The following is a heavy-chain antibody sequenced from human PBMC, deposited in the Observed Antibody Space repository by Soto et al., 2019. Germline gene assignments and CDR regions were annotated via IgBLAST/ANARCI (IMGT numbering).Heavy chain of an antibody. CDR1: GYTFTNHV. Sequence: ASVKVFCKASGYTFTNHVIHWVRQAPGQRLEWMGWVNGGDGNTKYSQTFQGRVTISRDTSATTAYMDLSRLTSEDKAVYYCARDSGIVGPSGDLDYWGKGTLVTVSS. CDR2: VNGGDGNT. CDR3: ARDSGIVGPSGDLDY. V-gene: IGHV1-3*01. J-gene: IGHJ4*02. D-gene: IGHD1-26*01.